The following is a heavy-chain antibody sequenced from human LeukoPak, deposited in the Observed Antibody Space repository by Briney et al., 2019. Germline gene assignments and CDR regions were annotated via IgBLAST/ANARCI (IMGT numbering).Heavy chain of an antibody. CDR2: IKPSSGRT. CDR1: GYSFTSYY. V-gene: IGHV1-46*01. Sequence: ASVKVSCKASGYSFTSYYIHWVRQAPGQGLEWVGLIKPSSGRTSSAQKFQGRVTMTRDTSTSTVYMELSSLRSEDTAMYYCARVPDFCGSGACFLDFWGQGTLVTVSS. J-gene: IGHJ4*02. D-gene: IGHD3-16*01. CDR3: ARVPDFCGSGACFLDF.